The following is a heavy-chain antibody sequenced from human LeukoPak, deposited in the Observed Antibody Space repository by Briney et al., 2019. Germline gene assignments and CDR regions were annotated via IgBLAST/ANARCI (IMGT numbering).Heavy chain of an antibody. D-gene: IGHD3-16*01. CDR1: GLTFSTYG. Sequence: GGALRVSCAASGLTFSTYGMSGVRQAPGKGLEWVSKISCSGGGTYYAHSVKGRFTISRDNSKNTLYLQMNSLRVEDTAVYYCCGVWGSHPWGQGTLVTVSS. CDR2: ISCSGGGT. CDR3: CGVWGSHP. V-gene: IGHV3-23*01. J-gene: IGHJ5*02.